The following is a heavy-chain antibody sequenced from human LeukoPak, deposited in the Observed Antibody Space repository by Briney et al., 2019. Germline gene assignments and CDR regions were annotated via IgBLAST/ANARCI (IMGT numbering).Heavy chain of an antibody. V-gene: IGHV1-24*01. Sequence: ASVKVSCKVSGYTLTELSMHWVRQAPGKGLEWMGGFDPEDGETIYAQKFQCRVTMTEDTSTDTAYMELSSLRSEDTAVYYCATLVGATGDFDYWGQGTLVTVSS. J-gene: IGHJ4*02. CDR1: GYTLTELS. D-gene: IGHD1-26*01. CDR2: FDPEDGET. CDR3: ATLVGATGDFDY.